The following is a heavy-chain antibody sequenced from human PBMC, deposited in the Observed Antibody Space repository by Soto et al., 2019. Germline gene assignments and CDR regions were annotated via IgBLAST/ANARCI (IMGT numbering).Heavy chain of an antibody. Sequence: SETLSLTCAVYGGSISGYYWTWVRQPPGRGLEWIGQIYPTGRTNYNPSLKGRVTISIDTSKNQFSLKLTPMTAADTAVYFCARGLDTTMATRFDFWRQGNLVTVSS. V-gene: IGHV4-34*01. CDR2: IYPTGRT. CDR1: GGSISGYY. CDR3: ARGLDTTMATRFDF. D-gene: IGHD5-18*01. J-gene: IGHJ4*02.